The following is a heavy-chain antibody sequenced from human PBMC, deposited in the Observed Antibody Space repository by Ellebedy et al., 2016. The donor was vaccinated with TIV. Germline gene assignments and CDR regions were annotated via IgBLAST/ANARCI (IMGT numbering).Heavy chain of an antibody. V-gene: IGHV4-4*09. J-gene: IGHJ6*03. D-gene: IGHD4-11*01. CDR3: ARSYSNNSRYYYYYYMDV. CDR2: IYHTGAT. Sequence: GSLRLSCTVSGGSISGYFWAWIRQPPEKGLEWLGHIYHTGATTYNPSLKSRVTISVDMSRNQYSLKLRSVIAADTAAYYCARSYSNNSRYYYYYYMDVWGKGTTVTVSS. CDR1: GGSISGYF.